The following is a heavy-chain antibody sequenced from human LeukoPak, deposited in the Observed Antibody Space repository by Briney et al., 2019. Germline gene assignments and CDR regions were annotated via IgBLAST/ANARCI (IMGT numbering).Heavy chain of an antibody. V-gene: IGHV3-23*01. CDR2: IVASSGST. Sequence: QPGGSLRLSCVASGFSFSNYAMSWVRQASGKGLEWVSLIVASSGSTFYADSVKGRFTISRDKSKNTLYLQMSSLRAEDTAVYYCAKGSYDYVEIGYFDYWGQGALVTVSS. D-gene: IGHD5-12*01. J-gene: IGHJ4*02. CDR1: GFSFSNYA. CDR3: AKGSYDYVEIGYFDY.